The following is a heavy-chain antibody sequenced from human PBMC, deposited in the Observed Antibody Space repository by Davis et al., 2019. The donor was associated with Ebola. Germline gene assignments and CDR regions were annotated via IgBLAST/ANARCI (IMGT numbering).Heavy chain of an antibody. CDR3: ARGIVPAAYEGWFDP. D-gene: IGHD2-2*01. V-gene: IGHV4-4*07. J-gene: IGHJ5*02. Sequence: PSETLSLTCTVSGGSISSYYWSWIRQPAGKGLEWIGRIYTSGSTNYNPSLKSRVTMSVDTSKNQFSLKLSSVTAADTAVYYCARGIVPAAYEGWFDPWGQGTLVTVSS. CDR1: GGSISSYY. CDR2: IYTSGST.